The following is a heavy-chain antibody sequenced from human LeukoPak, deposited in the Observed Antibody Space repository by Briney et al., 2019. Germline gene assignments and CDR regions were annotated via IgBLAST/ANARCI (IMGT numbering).Heavy chain of an antibody. Sequence: SEALSLTCTVSGGSISSSSYYWGWIRQPPGKGLEWIGSIYYSGSTYYNPSLKSRVTISVDTSKNQFSLKLSSVTAADTAVYYCARGCSSSWYPVRWFDYWGQGTLVTVSS. D-gene: IGHD6-13*01. CDR3: ARGCSSSWYPVRWFDY. CDR1: GGSISSSSYY. J-gene: IGHJ4*02. V-gene: IGHV4-39*01. CDR2: IYYSGST.